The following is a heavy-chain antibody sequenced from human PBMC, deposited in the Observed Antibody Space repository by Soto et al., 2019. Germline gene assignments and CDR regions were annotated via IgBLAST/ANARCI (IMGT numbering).Heavy chain of an antibody. CDR3: ASILIPAAKKTVPEYPFDY. V-gene: IGHV4-34*01. Sequence: PLETLSLTCAVYGGSCSGYYWSWIRQPPGKGLEWIGEINHSGSTNYNPSLKSRVTISVDTSKNQFSLKLSSVTAADTAVYYCASILIPAAKKTVPEYPFDYWGQGTLVTVSS. CDR1: GGSCSGYY. J-gene: IGHJ4*02. CDR2: INHSGST. D-gene: IGHD2-2*01.